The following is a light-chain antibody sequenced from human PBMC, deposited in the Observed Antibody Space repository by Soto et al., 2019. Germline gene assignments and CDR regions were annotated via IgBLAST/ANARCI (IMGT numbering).Light chain of an antibody. CDR2: DVS. V-gene: IGLV2-14*01. Sequence: QPASVSGSPGQSITISCTGTSSDVGGYNYVSWYQQHPGKAPKLMIYDVSNRPSGVSNRFSRSKSGNTASLTISGLQAEDEADYYCSSYTSSSTLVVFGGGTKLTVL. CDR1: SSDVGGYNY. CDR3: SSYTSSSTLVV. J-gene: IGLJ2*01.